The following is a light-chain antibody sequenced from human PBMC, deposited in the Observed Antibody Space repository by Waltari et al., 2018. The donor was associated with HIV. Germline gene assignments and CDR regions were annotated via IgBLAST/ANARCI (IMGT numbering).Light chain of an antibody. J-gene: IGLJ2*01. V-gene: IGLV1-51*01. CDR3: VTWDSSLSVVL. CDR2: DNY. Sequence: QSVLTQPPSVSAAPGQQVTTSCSGSSSNLGNIYLSWYHPVPGPAPKLLIYDNYKRPSGIPDRFSGSKSGTSGTLGITGLQTGDEADYYCVTWDSSLSVVLFGGGTKVTVL. CDR1: SSNLGNIY.